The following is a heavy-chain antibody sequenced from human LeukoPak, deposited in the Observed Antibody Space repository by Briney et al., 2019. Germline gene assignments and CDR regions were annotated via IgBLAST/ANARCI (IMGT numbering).Heavy chain of an antibody. Sequence: GESLKISCEASGYKFSSYWIGWVRQMPGKGLEWTGIIYPGDSDTTYSPSFKGQVTISVDKSISTAYLQWSSLQASDTAMYYCARHDYDSNGYYFNDYWGQGTLVTVSS. J-gene: IGHJ4*02. V-gene: IGHV5-51*01. CDR1: GYKFSSYW. CDR2: IYPGDSDT. CDR3: ARHDYDSNGYYFNDY. D-gene: IGHD3-22*01.